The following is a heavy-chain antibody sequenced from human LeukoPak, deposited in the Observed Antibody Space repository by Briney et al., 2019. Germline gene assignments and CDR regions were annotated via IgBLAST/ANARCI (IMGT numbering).Heavy chain of an antibody. J-gene: IGHJ6*03. V-gene: IGHV3-11*04. D-gene: IGHD3-3*01. CDR3: ARGFGLAYYYYSMDV. CDR1: GFTFSDYY. CDR2: ISSSGSTI. Sequence: PGGSLRLSCAASGFTFSDYYMSWIRQAPGKGLEWVSYISSSGSTIYYADSVKGRFTISRDNAKSSLYLQMSSLRDEDTALYYCARGFGLAYYYYSMDVWGKGTTVTISS.